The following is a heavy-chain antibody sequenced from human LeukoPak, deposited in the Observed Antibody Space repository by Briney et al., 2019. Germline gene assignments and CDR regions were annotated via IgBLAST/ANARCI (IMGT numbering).Heavy chain of an antibody. D-gene: IGHD5-12*01. CDR2: INTDGSDT. V-gene: IGHV3-74*01. CDR1: GSTFSNYW. Sequence: PGGSLGLSCVVSGSTFSNYWMHWVRQAPGKGLVWVSRINTDGSDTSYAESVRGRFTVSRDNAKNTLYLQMNSLKSEDTAVYYCARRGEDGFGYRYWGQGTLVTVSS. CDR3: ARRGEDGFGYRY. J-gene: IGHJ4*02.